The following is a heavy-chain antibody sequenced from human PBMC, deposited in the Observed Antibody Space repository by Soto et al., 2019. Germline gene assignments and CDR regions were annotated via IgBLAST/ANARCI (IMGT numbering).Heavy chain of an antibody. CDR2: ISYDGSNK. D-gene: IGHD1-7*01. CDR1: GFTFSSYA. V-gene: IGHV3-30-3*01. Sequence: QVQLVESGGGVVQPGRSLRLSCAASGFTFSSYAMHWVRQAPGKGLEWVAVISYDGSNKYYADSVEGRFTISRDNSKNTLYLQMNSLRAEDTAVYYCAREDGTGTTKLRYGMDVWGQGTTVTVSS. J-gene: IGHJ6*02. CDR3: AREDGTGTTKLRYGMDV.